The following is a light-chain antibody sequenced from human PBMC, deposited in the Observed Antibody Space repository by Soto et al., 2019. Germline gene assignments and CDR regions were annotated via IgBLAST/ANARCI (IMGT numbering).Light chain of an antibody. Sequence: DIVMTQSPDSLAVSLGERATINCKSSQSVLYSSNNKNYLAWYQQKPGQPPKLLIYWASTRESGVPDRFSGSGSGTHFTLTISSLQAEDVAVYYSQQYYSTPLTFGGGTKVEIK. CDR3: QQYYSTPLT. V-gene: IGKV4-1*01. CDR1: QSVLYSSNNKNY. CDR2: WAS. J-gene: IGKJ4*01.